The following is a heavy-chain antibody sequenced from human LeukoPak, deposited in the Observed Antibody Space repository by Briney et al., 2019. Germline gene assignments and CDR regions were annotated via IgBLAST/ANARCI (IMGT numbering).Heavy chain of an antibody. D-gene: IGHD1-7*01. Sequence: GRSLRLSCAASGFTFSSYAMHWVRQAPGKGLEWVAVISYDGSNKYYADSVKGRLTISRDNSKNTLYLQMNSLRAEDTAVYYCAREDWNYDGYFDYWGQGTLVTVSS. J-gene: IGHJ4*02. CDR1: GFTFSSYA. CDR2: ISYDGSNK. CDR3: AREDWNYDGYFDY. V-gene: IGHV3-30-3*01.